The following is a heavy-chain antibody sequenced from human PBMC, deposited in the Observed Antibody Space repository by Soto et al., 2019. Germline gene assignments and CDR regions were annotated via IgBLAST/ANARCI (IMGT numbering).Heavy chain of an antibody. D-gene: IGHD6-19*01. CDR2: TYYRSKWYN. Sequence: KQSQTLSLTCAISGDSVSSNSAAWNWIRQSPSRGLEWLGRTYYRSKWYNDYAVSVKSRITINPDTSKNQFSLQLNSVTPEDTAVYYCAREDGIAVAGTRYYYGMDVWGQGTTVTVSS. CDR1: GDSVSSNSAA. CDR3: AREDGIAVAGTRYYYGMDV. J-gene: IGHJ6*02. V-gene: IGHV6-1*01.